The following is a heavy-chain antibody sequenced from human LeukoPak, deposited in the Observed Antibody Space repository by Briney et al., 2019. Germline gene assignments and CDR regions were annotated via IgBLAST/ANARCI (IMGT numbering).Heavy chain of an antibody. J-gene: IGHJ4*02. Sequence: GGSLRPSCAASGFTFSSFGMHWVRQATGKGLEGVALISYDGNNKYYPDSVKGRFTISRDNSKNTLYLQMNSLRADDTAVYYCAKDLGSGSFHLNAFDSWGQGTLVTVSS. CDR3: AKDLGSGSFHLNAFDS. CDR2: ISYDGNNK. CDR1: GFTFSSFG. V-gene: IGHV3-30*18. D-gene: IGHD3-10*01.